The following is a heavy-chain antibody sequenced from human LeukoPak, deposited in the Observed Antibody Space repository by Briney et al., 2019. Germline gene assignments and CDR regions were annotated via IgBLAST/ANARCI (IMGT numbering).Heavy chain of an antibody. CDR3: ARRTGWDVVAYSSGWGYFDY. V-gene: IGHV4-59*08. CDR2: IYYSGST. D-gene: IGHD6-19*01. Sequence: SETLSLTCTVSGGSISSYYWSWIRQPPGKGLEWIGYIYYSGSTNYNPSLKSRVTISVDTSKNQFSLKLSSVTAADTAVYYCARRTGWDVVAYSSGWGYFDYWGHGKLVTVSS. CDR1: GGSISSYY. J-gene: IGHJ4*01.